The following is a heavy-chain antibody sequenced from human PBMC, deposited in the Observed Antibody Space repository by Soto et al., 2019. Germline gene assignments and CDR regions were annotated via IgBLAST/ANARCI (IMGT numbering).Heavy chain of an antibody. CDR1: GFIFSEYE. V-gene: IGHV3-48*03. Sequence: PGGSLRLSCEVSGFIFSEYEFNWVRQAPGKGLEWVSYIGKNGRDIYDADSVKGRFTISRDDDKSTLYLEMNSLRSEDTAVYYCARVSGYCSSTSCRHYYYYGMDAWGQGTTVTVSS. CDR3: ARVSGYCSSTSCRHYYYYGMDA. J-gene: IGHJ6*02. CDR2: IGKNGRDI. D-gene: IGHD2-2*01.